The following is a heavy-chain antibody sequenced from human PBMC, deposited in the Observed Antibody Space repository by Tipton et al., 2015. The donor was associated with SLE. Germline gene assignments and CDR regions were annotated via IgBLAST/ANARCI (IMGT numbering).Heavy chain of an antibody. Sequence: TLSLTCTVSGGTISNYYWSWIRQPPGKGLEWVAYYSDSGSTYYNPSLRGRVTVSIDTSKNQFSMKMTSVTAADTAMYYCARWRAKVDTDLYWHFDLWGRGTLVTVSS. J-gene: IGHJ2*01. V-gene: IGHV4-59*08. CDR1: GGTISNYY. CDR2: YSDSGST. D-gene: IGHD5-18*01. CDR3: ARWRAKVDTDLYWHFDL.